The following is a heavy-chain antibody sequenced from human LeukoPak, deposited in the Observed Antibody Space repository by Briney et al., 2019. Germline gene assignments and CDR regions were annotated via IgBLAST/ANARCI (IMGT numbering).Heavy chain of an antibody. Sequence: SVKVSCKASGGTFSSYAISWVRQAPGQGLEWMGGIIPLFDTANFAQKFQGRVTVTTDESTSTAYMEVNSLRSEDTAVYYCARGLEEDSSSWYFDYWGQGTLVTVSS. D-gene: IGHD6-13*01. CDR1: GGTFSSYA. V-gene: IGHV1-69*05. J-gene: IGHJ4*02. CDR3: ARGLEEDSSSWYFDY. CDR2: IIPLFDTA.